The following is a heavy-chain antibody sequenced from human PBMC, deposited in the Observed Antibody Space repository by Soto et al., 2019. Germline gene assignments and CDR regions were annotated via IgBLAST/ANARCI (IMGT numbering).Heavy chain of an antibody. Sequence: ASVKVSCKASGYTFTSYDINWVRQATGQGLEWMGWMNPNSGNTGYAQKFQGRVTMTRNTSISTAYMELSSLRSEDTAVYYCARGEVSSWPEDYYYYMDVWGKGTTVTVSS. V-gene: IGHV1-8*01. CDR1: GYTFTSYD. D-gene: IGHD6-13*01. CDR2: MNPNSGNT. CDR3: ARGEVSSWPEDYYYYMDV. J-gene: IGHJ6*03.